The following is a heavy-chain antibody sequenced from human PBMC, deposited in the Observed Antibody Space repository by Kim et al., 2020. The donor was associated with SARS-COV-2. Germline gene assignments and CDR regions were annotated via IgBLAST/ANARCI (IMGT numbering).Heavy chain of an antibody. CDR3: ARSGYCSGGSCYDYYGMDV. J-gene: IGHJ6*02. CDR2: IIPIFGTA. CDR1: GGTFSSYA. D-gene: IGHD2-15*01. V-gene: IGHV1-69*13. Sequence: SVKVSCKASGGTFSSYAISWVRQAPGQGLEWMGGIIPIFGTANYAQKFQGRVTITADESTSTAYMELSSLRSEDTAVYYCARSGYCSGGSCYDYYGMDVWGQGTMVTVSS.